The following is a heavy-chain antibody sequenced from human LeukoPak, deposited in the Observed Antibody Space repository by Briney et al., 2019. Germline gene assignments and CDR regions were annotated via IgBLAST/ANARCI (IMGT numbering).Heavy chain of an antibody. J-gene: IGHJ4*02. CDR2: ISSGGDT. CDR3: ATPPTVTRNY. CDR1: GFTVSGSY. D-gene: IGHD4-17*01. V-gene: IGHV3-53*01. Sequence: GGSLRLSCAASGFTVSGSYMTWVRQAPGKGLEWVSFISSGGDTYYADSVKGRFTVSRDSSKNTLYLQMDSLRAEDTAVYYCATPPTVTRNYWGQGTLVTVSS.